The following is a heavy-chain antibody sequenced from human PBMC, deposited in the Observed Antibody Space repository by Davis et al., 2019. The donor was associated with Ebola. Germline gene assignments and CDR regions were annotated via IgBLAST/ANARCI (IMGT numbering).Heavy chain of an antibody. CDR3: VKGETSFDF. Sequence: PSETLSLTCTVSGGSISSYYWSWIRQPAGKGLEWIGRIYTTGSTNYNPSLKSRVTMSVDTSKNQFSLRLTSVTAADTAVYYCVKGETSFDFWGQGTLVTVSS. D-gene: IGHD5-24*01. J-gene: IGHJ4*02. CDR1: GGSISSYY. V-gene: IGHV4-4*07. CDR2: IYTTGST.